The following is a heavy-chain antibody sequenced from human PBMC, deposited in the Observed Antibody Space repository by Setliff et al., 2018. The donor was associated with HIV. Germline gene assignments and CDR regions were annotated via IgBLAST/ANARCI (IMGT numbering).Heavy chain of an antibody. CDR1: GGSISSSSYY. Sequence: PSETLSLTCTVSGGSISSSSYYWGWIRQPPGKGLEWIGSIYYSGSTYYNPSLKSRVTISADTSKNQFSLKLSSVTAADTAVYYCARGDDYHWGQGTMVTVS. J-gene: IGHJ3*01. CDR3: ARGDDYH. V-gene: IGHV4-39*01. D-gene: IGHD3-16*01. CDR2: IYYSGST.